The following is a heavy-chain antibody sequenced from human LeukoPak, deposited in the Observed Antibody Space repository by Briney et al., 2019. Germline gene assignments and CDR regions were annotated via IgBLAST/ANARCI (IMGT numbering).Heavy chain of an antibody. J-gene: IGHJ4*02. V-gene: IGHV3-33*01. Sequence: PGGSLRLSCAASGFTFSSYGMHWVRQAPGKGLEWVAVIWYDGSNKYYADSVKGRFTISRDNSKNTLYLQMNSLRAEDTAVYYCARCHYYDSSGYLRLYYFDYWGQGTLVTVSS. CDR1: GFTFSSYG. CDR3: ARCHYYDSSGYLRLYYFDY. CDR2: IWYDGSNK. D-gene: IGHD3-22*01.